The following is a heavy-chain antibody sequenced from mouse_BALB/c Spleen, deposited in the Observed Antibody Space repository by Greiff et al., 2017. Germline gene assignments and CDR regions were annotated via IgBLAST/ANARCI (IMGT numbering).Heavy chain of an antibody. CDR2: IDPANGNT. V-gene: IGHV14-3*02. J-gene: IGHJ4*01. CDR3: PYGNYDVYAMDY. Sequence: VQLQQSGAELVKPGASVKLSCTASGFNIKDTYMHWVKQRPEQGLEWIGRIDPANGNTKYDPKFQGKATITADTSSNTAYLQLSSLTSEDTAVYYCPYGNYDVYAMDYWGQGTSVTVSS. D-gene: IGHD2-1*01. CDR1: GFNIKDTY.